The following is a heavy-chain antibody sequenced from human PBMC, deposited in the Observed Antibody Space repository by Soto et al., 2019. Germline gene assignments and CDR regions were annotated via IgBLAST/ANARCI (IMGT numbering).Heavy chain of an antibody. CDR3: ARGYSSSRDLGY. CDR1: GFGFSSYD. Sequence: QVQLVESGGGVVQPGTSLRLSCAASGFGFSSYDIHWVRQAPGKGLEWVAVIWYDGSNKYYADSVKGRFTISRDNSKNTLYLQMNSLRADDTAVYYCARGYSSSRDLGYWGQGTLVTVSS. D-gene: IGHD6-13*01. V-gene: IGHV3-33*01. J-gene: IGHJ4*02. CDR2: IWYDGSNK.